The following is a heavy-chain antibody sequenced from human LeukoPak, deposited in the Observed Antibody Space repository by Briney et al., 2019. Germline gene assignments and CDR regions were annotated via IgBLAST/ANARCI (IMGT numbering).Heavy chain of an antibody. J-gene: IGHJ4*02. CDR3: ARGVTYSSSRLATSYFDY. Sequence: PSQTLSLTCTVSGGSMSSGDYYWSWIRQHPGKGLEWIGYISYSGTTYYNPSLKSRLTISVDTSKNQFSLELSSVTAADTAVYHCARGVTYSSSRLATSYFDYWGQGTLVTVSS. D-gene: IGHD6-6*01. CDR2: ISYSGTT. CDR1: GGSMSSGDYY. V-gene: IGHV4-31*03.